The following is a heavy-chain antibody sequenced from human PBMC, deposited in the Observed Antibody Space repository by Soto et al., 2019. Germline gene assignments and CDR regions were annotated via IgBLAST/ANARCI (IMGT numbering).Heavy chain of an antibody. CDR1: GFVLSSYS. V-gene: IGHV3-48*01. Sequence: EVQLVESGGGLVQPGGSLGLSCAASGFVLSSYSMSWVRQAPGKGLEWVSYIGTGTRTRYYADSVKGRFTISRDNGKNSLFLQMNSLRAEDTALYYCARSYSYGFGYWGQGTLVTVSS. CDR2: IGTGTRTR. D-gene: IGHD5-18*01. J-gene: IGHJ4*02. CDR3: ARSYSYGFGY.